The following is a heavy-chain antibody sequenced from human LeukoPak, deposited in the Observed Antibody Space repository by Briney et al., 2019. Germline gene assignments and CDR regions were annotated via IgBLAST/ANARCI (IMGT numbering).Heavy chain of an antibody. Sequence: PGGSLRLSCAASGFAFSSYWMHWVRQAPGKGLVWVSRINSDGTSTSYADSVKGRFTISRDNAKNTLYLQMNSLRAEDTAVYYCAKGGTTLSDYWGQGTLVTVSS. CDR1: GFAFSSYW. J-gene: IGHJ4*02. D-gene: IGHD1-7*01. CDR2: INSDGTST. CDR3: AKGGTTLSDY. V-gene: IGHV3-74*01.